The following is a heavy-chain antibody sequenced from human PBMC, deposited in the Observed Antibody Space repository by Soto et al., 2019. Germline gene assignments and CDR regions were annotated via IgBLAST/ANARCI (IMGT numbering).Heavy chain of an antibody. D-gene: IGHD1-26*01. CDR1: GGSIRSDNFF. V-gene: IGHV4-31*03. Sequence: QVQLQESGPGLVKPSQTLSVTCTVSGGSIRSDNFFWSWVRQHPETGLEWIGYIFDSGTAFYNPSLKSRVNISVDTSKNQFSLSLISVTAADTAVYYCAREVVSPATSDAFDIWGQGTMVTVSS. CDR3: AREVVSPATSDAFDI. J-gene: IGHJ3*02. CDR2: IFDSGTA.